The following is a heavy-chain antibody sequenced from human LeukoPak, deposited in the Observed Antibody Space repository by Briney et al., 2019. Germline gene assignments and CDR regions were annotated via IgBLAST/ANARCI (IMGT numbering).Heavy chain of an antibody. D-gene: IGHD4-17*01. CDR2: ISGSGGST. Sequence: GGSLRLSCAASGFTFSSYAMSWVRQAPGKGLEWVSAISGSGGSTYYADSVKGRFTISRDNSKNTLYLQVNSLRAEDTAVYYCAKGLDYGDYAATNFDYWGQGTLVTVSS. CDR3: AKGLDYGDYAATNFDY. V-gene: IGHV3-23*01. J-gene: IGHJ4*02. CDR1: GFTFSSYA.